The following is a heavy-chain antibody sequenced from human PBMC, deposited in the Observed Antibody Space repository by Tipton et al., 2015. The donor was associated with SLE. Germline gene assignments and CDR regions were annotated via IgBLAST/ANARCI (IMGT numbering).Heavy chain of an antibody. CDR2: IWYDGSNK. V-gene: IGHV3-33*01. D-gene: IGHD6-19*01. J-gene: IGHJ3*02. CDR1: GFTFSSYG. Sequence: RSLRLSCAASGFTFSSYGMHWVRQAPGKGLEWVAVIWYDGSNKYYADSVKGRFTISRDNSKNTLYLQMNSLRAEDTAVYYCARELGYSSGWLGAFDIWGQGTMVTVSS. CDR3: ARELGYSSGWLGAFDI.